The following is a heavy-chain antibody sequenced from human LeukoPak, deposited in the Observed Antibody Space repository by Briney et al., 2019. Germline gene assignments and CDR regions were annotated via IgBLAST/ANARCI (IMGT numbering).Heavy chain of an antibody. J-gene: IGHJ4*02. D-gene: IGHD1-26*01. CDR2: ITYDGSSK. CDR3: ARVHTERASLPPFEH. Sequence: GGSLRLSCETSQFTFRTYAMHWVRQAPGKGLEWVALITYDGSSKYYADSVRGRFSISRDNSKNTLYLEMNSLRRDDTAVYFCARVHTERASLPPFEHWGQGSLVTVSS. CDR1: QFTFRTYA. V-gene: IGHV3-30*04.